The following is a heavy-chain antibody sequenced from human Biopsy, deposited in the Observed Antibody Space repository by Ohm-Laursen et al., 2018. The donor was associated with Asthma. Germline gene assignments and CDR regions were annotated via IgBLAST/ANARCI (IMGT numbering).Heavy chain of an antibody. CDR1: GDAMSTSGSY. CDR2: VYYSGRT. J-gene: IGHJ4*02. Sequence: GTLSLTCIVSGDAMSTSGSYWGWIRQSPGKGLEWIGSVYYSGRTYYNPSLESRVTISADTSKNHFSLKVTSVTAADTAVYYCARGWNCGGDCYSLDSWGQGTPVTVSS. D-gene: IGHD2-21*02. V-gene: IGHV4-39*02. CDR3: ARGWNCGGDCYSLDS.